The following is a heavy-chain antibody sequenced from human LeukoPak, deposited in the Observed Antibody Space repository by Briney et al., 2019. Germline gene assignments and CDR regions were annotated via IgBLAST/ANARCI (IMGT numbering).Heavy chain of an antibody. Sequence: SVKVSCKASGGTFSSYAISWVRQAPGQGLEWMGGIIPIFGTANYAQKFQGRVTITADESASTAYKELSSLTSEDTAVYYCARDWLKPYDYYGMDVWGQGTTVTVSS. CDR2: IIPIFGTA. CDR3: ARDWLKPYDYYGMDV. CDR1: GGTFSSYA. V-gene: IGHV1-69*13. D-gene: IGHD5-12*01. J-gene: IGHJ6*02.